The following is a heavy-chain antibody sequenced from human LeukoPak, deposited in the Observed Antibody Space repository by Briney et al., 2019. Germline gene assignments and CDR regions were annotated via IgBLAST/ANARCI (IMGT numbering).Heavy chain of an antibody. D-gene: IGHD6-6*01. V-gene: IGHV4-39*07. CDR3: ARAGGIAARRGPRRNWFDP. CDR1: GGSISSSSYY. Sequence: SETLSLTCTVSGGSISSSSYYWGWIRQPLGKGLEWIGSIYYSGSTYYNPSLKSRVTISVDTSKNQFSLKLSSVTAADTAVYYCARAGGIAARRGPRRNWFDPWGQGTLVTVSS. J-gene: IGHJ5*02. CDR2: IYYSGST.